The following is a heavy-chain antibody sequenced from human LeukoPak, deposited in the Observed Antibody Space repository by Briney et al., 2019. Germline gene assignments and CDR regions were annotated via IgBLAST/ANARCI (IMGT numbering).Heavy chain of an antibody. J-gene: IGHJ4*02. CDR3: ARHNNWGFDY. D-gene: IGHD7-27*01. CDR1: GYSFANYW. CDR2: IHPGNSDT. Sequence: ASVKVSCKASGYSFANYWIGWVRQMPGKGLEWMGIIHPGNSDTKYSPSFQGQVTISADRSISTAYLQWGSLKASDTAVYYCARHNNWGFDYWGQGALVTVSS. V-gene: IGHV5-51*01.